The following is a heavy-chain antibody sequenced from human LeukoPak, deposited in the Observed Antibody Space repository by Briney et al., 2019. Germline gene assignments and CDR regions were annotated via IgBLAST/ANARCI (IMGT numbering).Heavy chain of an antibody. CDR3: ARASGPAYHYESRGYHPFDS. Sequence: PGGSLRLSCAASGFTFSSYAMSWVRQAPGKGLEWVSGISGSGDSTYYVDSVKGRFTIYRDNSKNTFYIHMNSLRPAHTPLYYCARASGPAYHYESRGYHPFDSWGQGTLVTVSS. J-gene: IGHJ4*02. CDR1: GFTFSSYA. V-gene: IGHV3-23*01. CDR2: ISGSGDST. D-gene: IGHD3-22*01.